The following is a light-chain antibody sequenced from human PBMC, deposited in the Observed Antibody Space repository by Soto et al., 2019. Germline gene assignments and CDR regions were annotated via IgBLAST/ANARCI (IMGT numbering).Light chain of an antibody. J-gene: IGKJ1*01. CDR1: QRVSSSY. Sequence: IVFAQSPGTLSLSPVEGATVSCRASQRVSSSYLAWYQQKPGRAPRLLIYGASTRATGIPARFSGSGSGTEFTLTISSLQSEDFAVYYCQQYNNWWTFGPGTKVDIK. CDR2: GAS. CDR3: QQYNNWWT. V-gene: IGKV3-15*01.